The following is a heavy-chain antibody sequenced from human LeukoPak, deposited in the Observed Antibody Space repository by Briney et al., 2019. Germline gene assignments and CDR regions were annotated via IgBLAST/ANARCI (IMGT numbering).Heavy chain of an antibody. CDR1: GYTFTSYY. CDR3: VRGASSIAALNPFWYFDL. V-gene: IGHV1-46*01. Sequence: ASVKVSCKASGYTFTSYYMHWVRQGPGLGLEWMGIINLSGGSTSYAQKFQGRVTMTRDTSTNTVYMELSSLRSEDTAVFYCVRGASSIAALNPFWYFDLWGRGTLVTVSS. D-gene: IGHD6-6*01. CDR2: INLSGGST. J-gene: IGHJ2*01.